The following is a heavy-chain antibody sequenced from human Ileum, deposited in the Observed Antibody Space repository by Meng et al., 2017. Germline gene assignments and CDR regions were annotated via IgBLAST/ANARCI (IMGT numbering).Heavy chain of an antibody. CDR3: ARVDFRGDSRDSSGLGL. J-gene: IGHJ4*02. CDR2: INHGGGT. CDR1: GWSFSGFY. Sequence: QVEFKELGAQLLRPSETLSLTCAVYGWSFSGFYWSWIRQSPEKGLEWIGEINHGGGTNYNPSLSSRVTISVDTSKNQFSLKVNSVTAADTAFYYCARVDFRGDSRDSSGLGLWGQGTLVTVSS. D-gene: IGHD3-22*01. V-gene: IGHV4-34*01.